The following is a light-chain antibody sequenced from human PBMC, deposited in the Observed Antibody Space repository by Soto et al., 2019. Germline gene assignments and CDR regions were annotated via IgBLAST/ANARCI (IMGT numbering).Light chain of an antibody. CDR2: DAS. J-gene: IGKJ1*01. CDR3: QHYGSSPTT. CDR1: QSVSSNY. Sequence: EIVLTQSPGTLSLSPGERATLSCRASQSVSSNYLAWYQQKPGQAPRLLIYDASSRATGIPDRFSGSGSGTDFTLTINRLEPEDFAVYYCQHYGSSPTTFGQGTKVEIK. V-gene: IGKV3-20*01.